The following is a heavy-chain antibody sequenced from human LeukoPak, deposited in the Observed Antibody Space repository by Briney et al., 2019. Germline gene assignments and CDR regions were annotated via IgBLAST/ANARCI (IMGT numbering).Heavy chain of an antibody. CDR2: IIPILGIA. D-gene: IGHD6-13*01. Sequence: ASVKVSCKASGGTFSSYAISWVRQAPGQGLEWMGRIIPILGIANYAQKFQGRVTITADKSTSTAYMELSSLRSEDTAVYYCARASGYSSSSFNWFDPWGQGTLVTASS. V-gene: IGHV1-69*04. J-gene: IGHJ5*02. CDR1: GGTFSSYA. CDR3: ARASGYSSSSFNWFDP.